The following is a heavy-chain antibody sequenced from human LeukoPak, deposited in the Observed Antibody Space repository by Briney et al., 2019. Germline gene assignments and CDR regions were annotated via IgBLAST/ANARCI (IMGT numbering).Heavy chain of an antibody. CDR1: GFTFSSYA. Sequence: GGSLRLSCAASGFTFSSYAMPWVRQAPGKGLEYFSATSRNAVSTYYANSVKGRLTISRDNSKNTLYLQMGSLRAEDMAVYYCARGLMITFGGVIDPYYYYMDVWGKGTTVTVSS. CDR2: TSRNAVST. J-gene: IGHJ6*03. CDR3: ARGLMITFGGVIDPYYYYMDV. V-gene: IGHV3-64*01. D-gene: IGHD3-16*02.